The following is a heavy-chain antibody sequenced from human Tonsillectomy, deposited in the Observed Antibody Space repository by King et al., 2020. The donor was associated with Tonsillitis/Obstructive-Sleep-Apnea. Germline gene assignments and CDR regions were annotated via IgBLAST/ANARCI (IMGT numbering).Heavy chain of an antibody. CDR1: GFTVSSNH. CDR2: IYSGGNI. CDR3: ARGLVNPGYFDY. D-gene: IGHD3-16*02. V-gene: IGHV3-66*01. Sequence: VQLVESGGGLVQPGGSLRLSCAASGFTVSSNHMSWVRQAPGKGLEWVSAIYSGGNIHYADSVKGRFTISRDNSKNTLYVQMSSLRAEDTAVYYCARGLVNPGYFDYWGQGTLVTVSS. J-gene: IGHJ4*02.